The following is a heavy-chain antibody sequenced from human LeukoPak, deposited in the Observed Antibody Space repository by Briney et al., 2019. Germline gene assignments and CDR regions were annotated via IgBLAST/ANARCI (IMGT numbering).Heavy chain of an antibody. CDR1: GGFFSGYY. J-gene: IGHJ5*02. CDR2: INHSGST. D-gene: IGHD2-2*01. V-gene: IGHV4-34*01. Sequence: SETLSLTCAVYGGFFSGYYWSWIRQPPGKGLEWIGEINHSGSTNYNPSLKSRVTISVDTSKNQFSLKLSSVTAADTAVYYCATRRIVVVPAAQRWFDPWGQGTLVTVSS. CDR3: ATRRIVVVPAAQRWFDP.